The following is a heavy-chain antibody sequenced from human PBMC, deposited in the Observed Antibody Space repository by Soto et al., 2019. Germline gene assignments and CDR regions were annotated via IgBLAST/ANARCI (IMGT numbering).Heavy chain of an antibody. D-gene: IGHD4-17*01. J-gene: IGHJ4*02. V-gene: IGHV4-61*08. CDR2: IYYSGST. CDR1: GGSISSGGYS. CDR3: ASSYGDYLSY. Sequence: SETLSLTCAVSGGSISSGGYSWSWIRQPPGKGLEWIGYIYYSGSTNYNPSLKSRVTISVDTSKNQFSLKLSSVTAADTAVYYCASSYGDYLSYWGQGTLVTVSS.